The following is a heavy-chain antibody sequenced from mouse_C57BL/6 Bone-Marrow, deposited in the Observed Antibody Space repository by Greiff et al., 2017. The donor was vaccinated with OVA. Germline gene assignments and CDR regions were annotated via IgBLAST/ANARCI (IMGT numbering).Heavy chain of an antibody. CDR2: IDPSDSYT. CDR3: ARYGNSFDY. J-gene: IGHJ2*01. D-gene: IGHD2-1*01. CDR1: GYTFTSYW. V-gene: IGHV1-69*01. Sequence: QVQLQQPGAELVMPGASVKLSCKASGYTFTSYWMHWVKQRPGQGLEWIGEIDPSDSYTNYNQKFKGKATLTVDRSSSTAYMQLSSLTSEASAVYYCARYGNSFDYWGQGTTLTVSS.